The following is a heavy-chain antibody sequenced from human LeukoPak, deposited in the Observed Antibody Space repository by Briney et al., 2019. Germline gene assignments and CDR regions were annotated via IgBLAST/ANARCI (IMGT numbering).Heavy chain of an antibody. D-gene: IGHD3-3*01. CDR1: GGSISSGSYY. Sequence: SQTLSLTCTVSGGSISSGSYYWSWIRQPAGKGLEWIGRIYTSGSTNYNPSLKSRVTISVDTSKNQFSLKLSSVTAADTAVYYCARHDFWSGYYEIRVQSRAPPTRNWFDPWGQGTLVTVSS. CDR2: IYTSGST. CDR3: ARHDFWSGYYEIRVQSRAPPTRNWFDP. J-gene: IGHJ5*02. V-gene: IGHV4-61*02.